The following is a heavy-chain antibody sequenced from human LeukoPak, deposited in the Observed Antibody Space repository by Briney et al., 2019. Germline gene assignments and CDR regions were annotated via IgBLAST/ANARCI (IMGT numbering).Heavy chain of an antibody. V-gene: IGHV1-69*05. CDR2: IIPIFGTA. J-gene: IGHJ4*02. D-gene: IGHD2-2*01. CDR3: ASGGNIVVVPAAKGSHRGYYFDY. CDR1: GGTFSSYA. Sequence: ASVKVSCKASGGTFSSYAISWVRQAPGQGLEWMGGIIPIFGTANYAQKFQGRVTITTDESTSTAYMELSSLRSEDTAVYYCASGGNIVVVPAAKGSHRGYYFDYWGQGTLVTVSS.